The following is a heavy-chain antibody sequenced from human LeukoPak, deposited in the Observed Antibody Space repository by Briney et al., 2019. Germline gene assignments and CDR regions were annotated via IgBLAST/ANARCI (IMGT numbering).Heavy chain of an antibody. D-gene: IGHD2-2*01. CDR2: IKQDGSEK. CDR3: ASQRRPSCCLGG. CDR1: GLTFSSHW. J-gene: IGHJ4*02. Sequence: PGGSLRLSCAASGLTFSSHWMHWVRQAPGKGLEWVANIKQDGSEKYYVDSVKGRFTISRDNAKNSLYLQMNSLRAEDTAVYYCASQRRPSCCLGGWGQGTLVTVSS. V-gene: IGHV3-7*01.